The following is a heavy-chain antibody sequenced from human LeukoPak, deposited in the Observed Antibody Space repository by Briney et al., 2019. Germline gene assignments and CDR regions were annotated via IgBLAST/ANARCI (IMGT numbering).Heavy chain of an antibody. CDR2: ISGGGDNT. CDR1: GFPFSDFA. J-gene: IGHJ6*03. Sequence: TGGSLRLSCAVSGFPFSDFAMSWVRQAPGKGLEWVSTISGGGDNTYFADSVKGRFTISRDNSKNTLFLQTVSLRAEDTAVYYCAKFEGALLGNYYMDVWGKGTTVTVSS. V-gene: IGHV3-23*01. CDR3: AKFEGALLGNYYMDV.